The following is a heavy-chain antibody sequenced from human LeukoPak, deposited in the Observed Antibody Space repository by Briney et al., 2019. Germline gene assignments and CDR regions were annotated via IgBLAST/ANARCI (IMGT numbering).Heavy chain of an antibody. CDR3: ARVSVGNWFDP. D-gene: IGHD1-26*01. CDR2: IYYSGST. Sequence: SETLSLTCTVSGVSISSYYWSWIRQPPGKGLEWIGYIYYSGSTNYNPSLKSRVTISVDTSKNQFSLKLSSVTAADTAVYYCARVSVGNWFDPWGQGTLVTVSS. V-gene: IGHV4-59*01. CDR1: GVSISSYY. J-gene: IGHJ5*02.